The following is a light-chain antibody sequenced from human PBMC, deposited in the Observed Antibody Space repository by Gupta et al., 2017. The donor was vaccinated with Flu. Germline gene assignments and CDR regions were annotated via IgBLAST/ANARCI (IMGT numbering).Light chain of an antibody. Sequence: DIQMTQSPSSLSASVGDRVTITCRASQSISSYLNWYQQKPGKAPKLLIYAASSLQSGVPSRFSGSGSGTDFTLTISRLQPEDFATYYCQQSYSTLWTFGQGTXVEIK. CDR3: QQSYSTLWT. CDR2: AAS. V-gene: IGKV1-39*01. CDR1: QSISSY. J-gene: IGKJ1*01.